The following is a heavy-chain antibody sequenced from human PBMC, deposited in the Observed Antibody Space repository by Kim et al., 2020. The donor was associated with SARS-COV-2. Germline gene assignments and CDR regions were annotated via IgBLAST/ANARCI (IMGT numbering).Heavy chain of an antibody. V-gene: IGHV1-46*01. CDR3: ARGPTYYYGSGSYPPSDYGMDV. CDR1: GYTFTSYY. D-gene: IGHD3-10*01. Sequence: ASVKVSCKASGYTFTSYYMHWVRQAPGQGLEWMGIINPSGGSTSYAQKFQGRVTMTRDTSTSTVYMELSSLRSEDTAVYYCARGPTYYYGSGSYPPSDYGMDVWGQGTTVTVSS. CDR2: INPSGGST. J-gene: IGHJ6*02.